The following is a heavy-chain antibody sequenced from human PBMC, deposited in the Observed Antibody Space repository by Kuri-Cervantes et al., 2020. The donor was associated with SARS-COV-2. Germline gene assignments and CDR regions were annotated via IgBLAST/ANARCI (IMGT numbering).Heavy chain of an antibody. D-gene: IGHD5-18*01. CDR2: FYTTERI. J-gene: IGHJ4*02. V-gene: IGHV4-61*02. Sequence: SETLSLTCTVSGGSISSGGYYWSWIRQPAGKGLEWIGRFYTTERINYNPSLKSRVTISVDTSKNQFSLRLTSVTAADTAVYYCARDVVHTYGWRAFDYWGQGSLVTVSS. CDR1: GGSISSGGYY. CDR3: ARDVVHTYGWRAFDY.